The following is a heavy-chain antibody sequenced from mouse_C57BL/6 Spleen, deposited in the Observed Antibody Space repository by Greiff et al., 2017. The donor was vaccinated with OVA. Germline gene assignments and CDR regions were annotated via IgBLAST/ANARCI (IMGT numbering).Heavy chain of an antibody. Sequence: ESGPGLVKPSQSLSLTCSVTGYSITSGYYWNWIRQFPGNKLEWMGYISYDGSNNYNPSLKNRISITRDTSKNQFFLKLNSVTTEDTATYYCAGYGNYVRYFDVWGTGTTVTVSS. CDR2: ISYDGSN. V-gene: IGHV3-6*01. CDR1: GYSITSGYY. CDR3: AGYGNYVRYFDV. D-gene: IGHD2-10*02. J-gene: IGHJ1*03.